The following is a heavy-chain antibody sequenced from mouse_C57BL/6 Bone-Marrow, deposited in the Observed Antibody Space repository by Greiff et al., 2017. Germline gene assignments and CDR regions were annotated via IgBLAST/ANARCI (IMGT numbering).Heavy chain of an antibody. CDR3: VRGWLLRAMAY. CDR1: GYTFTDYY. V-gene: IGHV1-76*01. J-gene: IGHJ4*01. CDR2: IYPGSGNT. D-gene: IGHD2-3*01. Sequence: QVQLQQSGAELVRPGASVKLSCKASGYTFTDYYINWVKQRPGQGLEWIARIYPGSGNTYYTEKFKGKATLTAEKSSSTAYMQLSSLTSEDSAVYFCVRGWLLRAMAYWGQGTSVTVSA.